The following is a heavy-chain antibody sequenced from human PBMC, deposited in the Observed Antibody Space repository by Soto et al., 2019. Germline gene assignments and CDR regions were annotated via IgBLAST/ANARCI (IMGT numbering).Heavy chain of an antibody. D-gene: IGHD3-10*01. V-gene: IGHV1-8*01. Sequence: ASVKVSCKASGDSFTSYDINWVRQATGQGLEWMGWMNPNSGNTGYAQKFQGRVTMTRNTSISTAYMELSSLRSEDTAVYYCARYYYGSGSPSLFDYWGQGTLVTVSS. CDR2: MNPNSGNT. CDR3: ARYYYGSGSPSLFDY. CDR1: GDSFTSYD. J-gene: IGHJ4*02.